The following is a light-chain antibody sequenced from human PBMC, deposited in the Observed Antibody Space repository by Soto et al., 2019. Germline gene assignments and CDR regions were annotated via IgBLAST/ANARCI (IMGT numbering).Light chain of an antibody. V-gene: IGKV3-20*01. CDR2: GAS. J-gene: IGKJ5*01. CDR3: QQYGSSRIT. CDR1: QSVSSSY. Sequence: VLTQSPATLSLSPGDRATLSCRASQSVSSSYLAWYQQKPGQAPRLLIYGASSRATGIPDRFSGSGSGTDFTLTISRLEPEDFAVYYCQQYGSSRITFGQGTRLEIK.